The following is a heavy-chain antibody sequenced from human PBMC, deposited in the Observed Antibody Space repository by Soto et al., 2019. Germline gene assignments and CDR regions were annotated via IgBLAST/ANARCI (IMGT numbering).Heavy chain of an antibody. Sequence: SETLSLTCTVSGGSISSYYWSWIRQPPGKGLEWIGYIYYSGSTNYNPSLKSRVTISVDTSKNQFSLKLSSVTAADTAVYYCARLNWIYYFDYWGQGTLVTVSS. J-gene: IGHJ4*02. CDR2: IYYSGST. CDR3: ARLNWIYYFDY. D-gene: IGHD1-1*01. CDR1: GGSISSYY. V-gene: IGHV4-59*08.